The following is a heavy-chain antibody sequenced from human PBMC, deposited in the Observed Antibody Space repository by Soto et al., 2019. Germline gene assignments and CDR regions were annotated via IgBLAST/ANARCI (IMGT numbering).Heavy chain of an antibody. V-gene: IGHV3-33*01. J-gene: IGHJ4*02. CDR1: GFTFSSYG. D-gene: IGHD3-16*01. Sequence: QVQLVESGGGVVQPGRSLRLSCAASGFTFSSYGMHWVRQAPGKGLEWVAVIWYDGSNKYYADSVKGRFTISRDNSKNTLYLQMNSLRAEDTAVYYCAREAVKGGCFDYWGQGTLVTVSS. CDR3: AREAVKGGCFDY. CDR2: IWYDGSNK.